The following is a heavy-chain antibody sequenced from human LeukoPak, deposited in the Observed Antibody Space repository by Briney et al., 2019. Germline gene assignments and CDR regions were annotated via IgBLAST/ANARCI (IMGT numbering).Heavy chain of an antibody. V-gene: IGHV4-39*07. Sequence: PSETLSLTCTVSRGSISSSSYHWGWIRQPPGKGLEWIGSIYYGGSTYYNPSLKSRLTILVDTSKDQFSLKLTSVTAADTAVYYCASRNYRYSSSRGGFDPWGQGTLVTVSS. J-gene: IGHJ5*02. D-gene: IGHD6-13*01. CDR3: ASRNYRYSSSRGGFDP. CDR1: RGSISSSSYH. CDR2: IYYGGST.